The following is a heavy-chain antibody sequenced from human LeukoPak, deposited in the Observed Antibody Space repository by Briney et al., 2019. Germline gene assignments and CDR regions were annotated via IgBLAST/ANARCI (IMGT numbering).Heavy chain of an antibody. CDR2: ISYDGSNK. V-gene: IGHV3-30-3*01. Sequence: PGRSLRLSCAASGFTFSSYAMHWVRQAPVKGLEWVAVISYDGSNKYYADSVKGRFTISRDNSKNTLYLQMNSLRAEDTAVYYCAKDNRRHYTSGPNPDSLHWGQGALVTVSS. CDR1: GFTFSSYA. D-gene: IGHD6-19*01. CDR3: AKDNRRHYTSGPNPDSLH. J-gene: IGHJ4*02.